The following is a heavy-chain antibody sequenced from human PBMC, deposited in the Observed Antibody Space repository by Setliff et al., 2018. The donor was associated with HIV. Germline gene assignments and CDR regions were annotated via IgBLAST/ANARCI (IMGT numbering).Heavy chain of an antibody. V-gene: IGHV3-21*01. J-gene: IGHJ6*02. CDR1: GFTFSSFA. CDR3: ARGGRLQYFDWPSYAMDV. D-gene: IGHD3-9*01. Sequence: PGGSLRLSCAASGFTFSSFAMHWVRQAPGKGLEWVASISAGSTHIYSADSLKGRFTISRDNGKNSLYLQMNSLRAEDTAVYYCARGGRLQYFDWPSYAMDVWGQGTTVTVSS. CDR2: ISAGSTHI.